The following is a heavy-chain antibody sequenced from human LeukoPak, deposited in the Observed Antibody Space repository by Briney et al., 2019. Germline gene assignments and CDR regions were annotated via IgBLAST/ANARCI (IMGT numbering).Heavy chain of an antibody. J-gene: IGHJ4*02. CDR2: TSHDGSQK. CDR3: AREQSVSMTTRTYNFDY. D-gene: IGHD4-11*01. CDR1: GFTFSTYS. V-gene: IGHV3-30-3*01. Sequence: PGGSLRLSCAASGFTFSTYSLHWVRQAPGKGLEWVAVTSHDGSQKFYADSVKGRFTISRDNSKNTLYLQMNNLRADDTAVFYCAREQSVSMTTRTYNFDYWGQGALVTVSS.